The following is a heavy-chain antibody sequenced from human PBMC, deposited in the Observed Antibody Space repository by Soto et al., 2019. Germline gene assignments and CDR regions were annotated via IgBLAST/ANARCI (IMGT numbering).Heavy chain of an antibody. CDR1: GFTFSSYG. CDR3: AKDTGPPNFWSGYYDY. J-gene: IGHJ4*02. D-gene: IGHD3-3*01. Sequence: GGSLRLSCAASGFTFSSYGMHWVRQAPGKGLEWVAVISYDGSNKYYADSVKDRFTISRDNSKNTLYLQMNSLRAEDTAVYYCAKDTGPPNFWSGYYDYWGQGTLVTVSS. CDR2: ISYDGSNK. V-gene: IGHV3-30*18.